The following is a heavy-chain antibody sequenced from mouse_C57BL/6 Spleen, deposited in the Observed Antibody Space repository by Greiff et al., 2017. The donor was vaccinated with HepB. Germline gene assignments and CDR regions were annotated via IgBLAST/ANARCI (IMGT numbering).Heavy chain of an antibody. D-gene: IGHD2-12*01. Sequence: EVQLVESGGGLVKPGGSLKLSCAASGFTFSSYAMSWVRQTPEKRLEWVATISDGGSYTYYPDNVKGRFTISRDNAKNNLYLQMSHLKSEDTAMYYCARTTGNYYAMDYWGQGTSVTVSS. CDR1: GFTFSSYA. CDR3: ARTTGNYYAMDY. V-gene: IGHV5-4*01. J-gene: IGHJ4*01. CDR2: ISDGGSYT.